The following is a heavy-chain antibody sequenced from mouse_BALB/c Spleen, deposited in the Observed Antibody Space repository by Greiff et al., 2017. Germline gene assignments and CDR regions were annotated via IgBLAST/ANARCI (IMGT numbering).Heavy chain of an antibody. V-gene: IGHV5-6-5*01. D-gene: IGHD2-1*01. CDR1: GFTFSSYA. CDR2: ISSGGST. Sequence: EVQRVESGGGLVKPGGSLKLSCAASGFTFSSYAMSWVRQTPEKRLEWVASISSGGSTYYPDSVKGRFTISRDNARNILYLQMSSLRSEDTAMYYCARYGNFDYWGQGTTLTVSS. CDR3: ARYGNFDY. J-gene: IGHJ2*01.